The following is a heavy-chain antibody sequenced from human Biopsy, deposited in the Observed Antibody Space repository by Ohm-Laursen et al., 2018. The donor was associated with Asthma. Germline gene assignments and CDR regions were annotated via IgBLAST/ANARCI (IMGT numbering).Heavy chain of an antibody. Sequence: TLSLTCSLSSGSGGYMRSGNYYWGWIRQPPGKGLEWIGSIYYSGTTYYNPSLESRVTVSADTSKNQFSLKLTSVTAADTAVYYCARGPEWNGLDVWGQGTTVTVSS. CDR2: IYYSGTT. J-gene: IGHJ6*02. CDR1: SGSGGYMRSGNYY. CDR3: ARGPEWNGLDV. V-gene: IGHV4-39*07. D-gene: IGHD3-3*01.